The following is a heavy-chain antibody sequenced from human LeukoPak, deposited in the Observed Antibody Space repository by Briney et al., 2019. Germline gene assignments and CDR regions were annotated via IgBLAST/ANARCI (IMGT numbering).Heavy chain of an antibody. CDR2: ISWNSGSI. D-gene: IGHD6-13*01. CDR1: GFTFSNYW. V-gene: IGHV3-9*03. Sequence: GGSLRLSCAASGFTFSNYWMHWVRQAPGKGLEWVSGISWNSGSIGYADSVKGRFTISRDNAKNSLYLQMNSLRAEDMALYYCAKAAVAAGSGLYYFDYWGQGTLVTVSS. J-gene: IGHJ4*02. CDR3: AKAAVAAGSGLYYFDY.